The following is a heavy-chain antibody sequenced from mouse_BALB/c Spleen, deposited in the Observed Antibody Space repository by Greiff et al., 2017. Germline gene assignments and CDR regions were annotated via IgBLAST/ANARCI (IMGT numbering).Heavy chain of an antibody. CDR3: TRATVVDSWFAY. J-gene: IGHJ3*01. D-gene: IGHD1-1*01. CDR1: GYSFTSYW. CDR2: IYPGNSDT. V-gene: IGHV1-5*01. Sequence: EVQLVESGTVLVRPGASVKLSCKASGYSFTSYWMHWVKQRPGQGLEWMGAIYPGNSDTSYKQKFKGKAKLTAVTSASTVYLELSSLTNEDSAVYCGTRATVVDSWFAYWGQGTLVTVSA.